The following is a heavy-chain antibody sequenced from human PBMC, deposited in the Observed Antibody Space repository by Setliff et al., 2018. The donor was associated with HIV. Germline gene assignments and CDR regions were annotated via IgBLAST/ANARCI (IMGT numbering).Heavy chain of an antibody. J-gene: IGHJ4*02. Sequence: PSETLSLTCTVSGYSIGSGYYWGWSRQTPERGLEWIGSIIYTGKTHYNPSLKSRVTISADTSKSQFSLNLSSVTAADTAVYYCARKNRGAPAPFDYWGQGTLVTVSS. D-gene: IGHD6-25*01. CDR1: GYSIGSGYY. V-gene: IGHV4-38-2*02. CDR3: ARKNRGAPAPFDY. CDR2: IIYTGKT.